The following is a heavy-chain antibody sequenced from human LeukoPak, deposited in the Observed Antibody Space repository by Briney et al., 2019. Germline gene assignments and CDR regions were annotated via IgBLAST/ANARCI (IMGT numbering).Heavy chain of an antibody. D-gene: IGHD4-17*01. CDR3: VRDYDYGDYAVY. Sequence: PGGSLRLSCAASGYTFSSYSMNWVRQAPGKGLEWVSSISSSSSYIYYADSVKGRFTISRDNAKNSLYLQMNSLRAEDTAVYCCVRDYDYGDYAVYWGQGTLVTVSS. CDR1: GYTFSSYS. V-gene: IGHV3-21*01. CDR2: ISSSSSYI. J-gene: IGHJ4*02.